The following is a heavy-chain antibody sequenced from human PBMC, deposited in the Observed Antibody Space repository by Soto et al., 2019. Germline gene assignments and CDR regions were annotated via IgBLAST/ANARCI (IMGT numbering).Heavy chain of an antibody. Sequence: ASVKVSCKASGGTFSSYAISWVRQAPGQGLEWMGGIIPIFGTANYAQKFQGRVTITADESTSTAYMELSSLRSEDTAVYYCARETGGYCSGGSCSHYYYYGMDVWGQGTTVTVSS. D-gene: IGHD2-15*01. V-gene: IGHV1-69*13. CDR1: GGTFSSYA. CDR2: IIPIFGTA. CDR3: ARETGGYCSGGSCSHYYYYGMDV. J-gene: IGHJ6*02.